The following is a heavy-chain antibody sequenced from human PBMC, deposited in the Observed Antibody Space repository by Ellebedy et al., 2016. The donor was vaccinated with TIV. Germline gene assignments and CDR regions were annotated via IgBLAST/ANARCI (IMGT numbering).Heavy chain of an antibody. J-gene: IGHJ4*02. CDR1: GFTFSDYY. CDR2: ISSSGSTI. CDR3: ASELPGTTWDDGDY. V-gene: IGHV3-11*01. Sequence: GESLKISCAASGFTFSDYYMSWIRQAPGKGLEWVSYISSSGSTIYYADSVKGRFTISRDNAKNSLYLQMNSLRAEDTAVYYCASELPGTTWDDGDYWGQGTLVTVSS. D-gene: IGHD1-1*01.